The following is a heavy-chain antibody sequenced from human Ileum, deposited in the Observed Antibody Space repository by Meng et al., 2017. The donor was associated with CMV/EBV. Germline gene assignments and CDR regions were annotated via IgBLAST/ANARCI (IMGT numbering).Heavy chain of an antibody. CDR3: ARGRWTGGWFDP. CDR1: GDSISTYF. Sequence: SETPSLTCSVSGDSISTYFWTWIRQVPGKGLEWIGYVHGSRGTNYNPSFKSRVTISADTSKNQVSLRLTSVTAADTAVFYCARGRWTGGWFDPWGQGILVTVSS. V-gene: IGHV4-59*12. J-gene: IGHJ5*02. CDR2: VHGSRGT. D-gene: IGHD3/OR15-3a*01.